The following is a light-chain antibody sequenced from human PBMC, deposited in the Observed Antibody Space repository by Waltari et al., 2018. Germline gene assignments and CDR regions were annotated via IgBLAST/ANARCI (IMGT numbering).Light chain of an antibody. CDR2: KVS. J-gene: IGKJ5*01. V-gene: IGKV1-5*03. Sequence: DIQMTQAPFTLSASVGDRVTITCRGSQSISNWLAWYQQKQGKAPKLLIYKVSNLESGVPSRFSGRGSGTEYTLTIRSLQPDDFATYYCQQHNSGITFVPGTRLEIK. CDR1: QSISNW. CDR3: QQHNSGIT.